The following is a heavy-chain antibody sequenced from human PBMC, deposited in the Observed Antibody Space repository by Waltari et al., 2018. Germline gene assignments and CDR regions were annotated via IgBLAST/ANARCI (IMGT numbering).Heavy chain of an antibody. Sequence: QVQLQQWGAGLLKPSETLSLTCAVYGGSFSGYYWTWIRQSPGKGLGWIGEISQSGSTNYNVSLKSRVTISVDTSKNHFSLKLSSVTAADTAVYYCARGYNWFDPWGQGTLVTVSS. CDR1: GGSFSGYY. V-gene: IGHV4-34*01. CDR2: ISQSGST. CDR3: ARGYNWFDP. J-gene: IGHJ5*02.